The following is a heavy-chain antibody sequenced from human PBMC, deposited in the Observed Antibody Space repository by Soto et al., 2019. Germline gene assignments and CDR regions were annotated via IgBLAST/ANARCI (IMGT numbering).Heavy chain of an antibody. Sequence: SVKVSCKASGGTFSSYAISWVLQAPGQGLEWMGGIIPIFGTANYAQKFQGRVTITADESTSTAYMELSSLRSEDTAVYYCARGGSSWYSHDAFDIWGQGTMVTVSS. D-gene: IGHD6-13*01. CDR3: ARGGSSWYSHDAFDI. CDR1: GGTFSSYA. V-gene: IGHV1-69*13. CDR2: IIPIFGTA. J-gene: IGHJ3*02.